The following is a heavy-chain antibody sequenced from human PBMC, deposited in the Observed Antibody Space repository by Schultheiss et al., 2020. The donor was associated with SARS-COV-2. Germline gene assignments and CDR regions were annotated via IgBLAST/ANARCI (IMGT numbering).Heavy chain of an antibody. CDR2: INHSGST. CDR1: GGSISSYY. CDR3: ARQVGYSSSWATYYYYGMDV. V-gene: IGHV4-59*08. J-gene: IGHJ6*02. Sequence: SQTLSLTCTVSGGSISSYYWSWIRQPPGKGLEWIGEINHSGSTNYNPSLKSRVTMSVDTSKNQFSLKLSSVTAADTAVYYCARQVGYSSSWATYYYYGMDVWGQGATVTVSS. D-gene: IGHD6-13*01.